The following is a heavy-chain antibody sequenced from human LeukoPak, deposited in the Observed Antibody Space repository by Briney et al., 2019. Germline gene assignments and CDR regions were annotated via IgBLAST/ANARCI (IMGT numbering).Heavy chain of an antibody. Sequence: QAGGSLRLSCAASGFTFSSYWMSWVRQAPGKGLEWLANIKQDGSEKYYVDSVKGRFTISRDNAKNSLYLQMNSLRAEDTAVYYCARTDYDILTGSFPFDYWGQGTLVTVSS. CDR1: GFTFSSYW. CDR2: IKQDGSEK. J-gene: IGHJ4*02. D-gene: IGHD3-9*01. CDR3: ARTDYDILTGSFPFDY. V-gene: IGHV3-7*01.